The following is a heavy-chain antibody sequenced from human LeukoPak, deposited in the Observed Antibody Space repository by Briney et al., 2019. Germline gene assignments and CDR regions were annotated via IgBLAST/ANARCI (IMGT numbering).Heavy chain of an antibody. Sequence: ASVKVSCKASGYTFTGYYMHWVRQAPGQGLEWMGWINPNSGGTNYAQKFQGRVTMTRDTSISTAYMELSRLRSDDTAVYYCASSKWITFGGVIVLVDWGQGTLVTVSS. CDR3: ASSKWITFGGVIVLVD. J-gene: IGHJ4*02. D-gene: IGHD3-16*02. V-gene: IGHV1-2*02. CDR2: INPNSGGT. CDR1: GYTFTGYY.